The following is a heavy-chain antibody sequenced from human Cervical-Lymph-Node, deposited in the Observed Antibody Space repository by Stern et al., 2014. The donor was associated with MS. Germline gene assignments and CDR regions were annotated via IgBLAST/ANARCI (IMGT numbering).Heavy chain of an antibody. J-gene: IGHJ2*01. CDR3: ARNAYGDLSYWYFDL. CDR2: IKHDGSEE. CDR1: GFTFTTYW. D-gene: IGHD4-17*01. Sequence: VQLVQSGGGLVQPGGSLRLSCAASGFTFTTYWMSWVRQAPGKGLEWVANIKHDGSEEYYGDSVKGRFTFSRDDAKTSLYLQMDSLRAEDTAVYYCARNAYGDLSYWYFDLWGRGTLVTVSS. V-gene: IGHV3-7*01.